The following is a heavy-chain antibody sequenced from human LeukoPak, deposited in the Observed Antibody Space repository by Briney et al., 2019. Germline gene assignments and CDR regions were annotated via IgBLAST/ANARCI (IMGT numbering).Heavy chain of an antibody. V-gene: IGHV1-69*13. Sequence: ASVKVSCKASGGTFRSYAISWVRQAPGQGLEWVGGIISIFGTANYAQKFQGRVTITADESTSTAYMELSSLRSEDTAVYYCARGALYCTNGVCYDYYYYGMDGWGEGTTVTVSS. D-gene: IGHD2-8*01. CDR3: ARGALYCTNGVCYDYYYYGMDG. J-gene: IGHJ6*04. CDR1: GGTFRSYA. CDR2: IISIFGTA.